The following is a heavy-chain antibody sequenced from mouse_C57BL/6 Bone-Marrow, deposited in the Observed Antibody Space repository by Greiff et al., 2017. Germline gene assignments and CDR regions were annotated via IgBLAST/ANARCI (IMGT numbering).Heavy chain of an antibody. CDR2: IYPGSGST. CDR1: GYTFTSYW. CDR3: AMMITWDYYAMDY. D-gene: IGHD2-4*01. Sequence: QVQLQQPGAELVKPGASVKMSCKASGYTFTSYWITWVKQRPGQGLEWIGDIYPGSGSTNYNEKFKSKATLTVDTSSSTAYMQLRSLTSEDSAVYYCAMMITWDYYAMDYWGQGTSVTGSS. J-gene: IGHJ4*01. V-gene: IGHV1-55*01.